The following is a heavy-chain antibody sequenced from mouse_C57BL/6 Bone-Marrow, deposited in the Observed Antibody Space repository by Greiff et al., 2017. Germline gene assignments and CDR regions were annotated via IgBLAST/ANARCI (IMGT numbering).Heavy chain of an antibody. D-gene: IGHD2-1*01. J-gene: IGHJ2*01. CDR2: IDPSNGDT. V-gene: IGHV14-4*01. CDR3: TGLLYPRYFDY. Sequence: VQLPPSFSSLLSPWASFHLSCPSSCFTLQDAYIPWVKQMPAQCLEWIGWIDPSNGDTEYASKFPGKATITADTSSNTAYLQLSSLTSEDTAVYYCTGLLYPRYFDYWGQGTTLTVSS. CDR1: CFTLQDAY.